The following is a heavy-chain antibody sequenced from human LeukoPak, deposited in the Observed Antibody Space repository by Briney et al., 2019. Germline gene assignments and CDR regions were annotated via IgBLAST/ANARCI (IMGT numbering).Heavy chain of an antibody. CDR2: INPSGSST. J-gene: IGHJ5*02. V-gene: IGHV1-46*01. D-gene: IGHD2-8*01. CDR3: TRRANGRRYNWFDT. Sequence: ASVKVSCKASGYTFTSHYMHWVRQAPGQGLEWMGLINPSGSSTLYAQKFQGRVTMTKNTSISTAYMELSSLRSDDTAAYYCTRRANGRRYNWFDTWGQGTLVTVSS. CDR1: GYTFTSHY.